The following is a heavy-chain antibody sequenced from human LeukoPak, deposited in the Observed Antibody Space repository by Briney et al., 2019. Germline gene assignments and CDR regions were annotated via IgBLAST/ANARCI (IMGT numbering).Heavy chain of an antibody. D-gene: IGHD6-19*01. J-gene: IGHJ6*02. V-gene: IGHV3-23*01. Sequence: GGSLRLSCAASGFTFSSYAMSWVRQAPGKGLEWVSAISGSGGSTYYADSVKGRFTISRDNSKNTLYLQMNSLRAEDTAVYYCARGYSSGPHGMDVWGQGTTVTVSS. CDR2: ISGSGGST. CDR3: ARGYSSGPHGMDV. CDR1: GFTFSSYA.